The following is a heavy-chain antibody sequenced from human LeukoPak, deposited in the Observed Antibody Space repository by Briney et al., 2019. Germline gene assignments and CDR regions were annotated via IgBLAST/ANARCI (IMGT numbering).Heavy chain of an antibody. V-gene: IGHV3-7*01. J-gene: IGHJ3*02. CDR3: AREGDGFDI. CDR1: GFTFSRYR. Sequence: PGGSLRLSCAGSGFTFSRYRISWVRQAPGKGLEWVASVKQDVGDEYYGDSVKGRFIISRDNGKNSLFLQMNRLRAEDTAVYYCAREGDGFDIWGQGTMVTVYS. CDR2: VKQDVGDE.